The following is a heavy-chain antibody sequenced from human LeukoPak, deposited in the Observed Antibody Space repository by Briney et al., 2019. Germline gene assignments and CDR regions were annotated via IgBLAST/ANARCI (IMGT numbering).Heavy chain of an antibody. CDR1: GGSISSSANF. Sequence: LETLSLTCTVSGGSISSSANFWGWVRQPPGRGLEWIASTYYSRNTYYNPSLKSRVTISVDTSKNQFSLKLSSVTAADTAVYYCARHEEEDGYNAKTFDYWGQGTLVTVSS. V-gene: IGHV4-39*01. CDR2: TYYSRNT. D-gene: IGHD5-24*01. CDR3: ARHEEEDGYNAKTFDY. J-gene: IGHJ4*02.